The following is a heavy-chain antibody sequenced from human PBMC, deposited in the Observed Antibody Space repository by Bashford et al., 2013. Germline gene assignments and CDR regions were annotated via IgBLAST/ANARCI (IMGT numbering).Heavy chain of an antibody. CDR1: GYTFTSYY. J-gene: IGHJ6*02. V-gene: IGHV1-18*04. Sequence: ASVKVSCKASGYTFTSYYMHWVRQAPGQGLEWMGWISAYNGNTNYAQKLQGRVTMTTDTSTSTAYMELRSLRSDDTAVYYCAITRGXLLRYYGMDVVGPRDHGHRLL. CDR3: AITRGXLLRYYGMDV. D-gene: IGHD1-26*01. CDR2: ISAYNGNT.